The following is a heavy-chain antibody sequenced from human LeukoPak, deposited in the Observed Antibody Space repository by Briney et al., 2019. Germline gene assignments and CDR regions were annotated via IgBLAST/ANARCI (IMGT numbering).Heavy chain of an antibody. CDR1: GGSISSYY. D-gene: IGHD3-10*01. CDR3: AREFDGPRGAFDI. J-gene: IGHJ3*02. Sequence: SETLSLTCTVSGGSISSYYWSWIRQPPGKGLEWIGYIYYSGSTNYNPSLKSRVTISVDTSKNQFSLKLSSVTAADTAVYYCAREFDGPRGAFDIWGQGTMVTVSS. CDR2: IYYSGST. V-gene: IGHV4-59*01.